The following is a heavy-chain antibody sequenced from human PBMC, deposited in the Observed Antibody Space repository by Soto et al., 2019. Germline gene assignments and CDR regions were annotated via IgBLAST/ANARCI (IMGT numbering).Heavy chain of an antibody. CDR3: GRAPGGTGIVDY. V-gene: IGHV3-74*01. Sequence: EVQLVESGGTLVQRGGSLRLSCAASGFTFSSYWMQWVRQAPGKGLVWVSRINSEGTTTTYADSVKGRFTISRDNAKNTRFLQMNSLRAEDTAVYYCGRAPGGTGIVDYWGQGTLVNVSS. CDR1: GFTFSSYW. J-gene: IGHJ4*02. D-gene: IGHD7-27*01. CDR2: INSEGTTT.